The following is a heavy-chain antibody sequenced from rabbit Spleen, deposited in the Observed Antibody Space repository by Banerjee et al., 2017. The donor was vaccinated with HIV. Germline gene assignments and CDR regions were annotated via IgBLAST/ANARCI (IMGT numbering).Heavy chain of an antibody. Sequence: QSLEESGGDLVKPGASLTLTCTASGFVLIWHYYMCWVRQAPGKGLEWIACIYSSSSGSTYDESWAKGRFTNYKNASTTVTRKMTSLTAADTATYVWAREKAGNWDLWGPGTLVTVS. CDR2: IYSSSSGST. J-gene: IGHJ4*01. D-gene: IGHD4-1*01. CDR1: GFVLIWHYY. CDR3: AREKAGNWDL. V-gene: IGHV1S40*01.